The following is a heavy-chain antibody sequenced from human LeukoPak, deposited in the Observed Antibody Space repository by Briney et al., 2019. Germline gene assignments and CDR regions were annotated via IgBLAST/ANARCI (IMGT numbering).Heavy chain of an antibody. V-gene: IGHV3-73*01. CDR3: TPWQSDAFDF. CDR1: GFTFSGSS. J-gene: IGHJ3*01. CDR2: IRSKANNYAT. Sequence: GGSLRLSCAASGFTFSGSSMHWVRQASGKGLEWVGRIRSKANNYATAYAASVKGRFTISRDDSKNTVYLQMNSLKTEDTAIYYCTPWQSDAFDFWGQGTMVTVSS. D-gene: IGHD5-24*01.